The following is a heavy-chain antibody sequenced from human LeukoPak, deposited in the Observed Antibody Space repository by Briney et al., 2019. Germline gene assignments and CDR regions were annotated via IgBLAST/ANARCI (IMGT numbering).Heavy chain of an antibody. CDR1: GGSISSYY. D-gene: IGHD3-10*01. CDR3: ARHFPLWFGDAFDY. Sequence: SETLSLTCTVSGGSISSYYWSWIRQPPGKGLEWIGYIYYSGSTNYNPSLKSRVTISVDTSKNQFSLKLSPVTAADTAVYYCARHFPLWFGDAFDYWGQGTLVTVSS. V-gene: IGHV4-59*08. CDR2: IYYSGST. J-gene: IGHJ4*02.